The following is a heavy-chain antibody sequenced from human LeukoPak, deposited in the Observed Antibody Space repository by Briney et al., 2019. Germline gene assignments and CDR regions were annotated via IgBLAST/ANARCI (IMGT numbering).Heavy chain of an antibody. CDR2: ISWNSGSI. D-gene: IGHD3-22*01. V-gene: IGHV3-9*01. Sequence: GGSLRLSCAASGFTFDDYAMPWVRQAPGKGLEWVSGISWNSGSIGYADSVKGRFTISRDNAKNSLYLQMNSLRAEDTALYYCAKELSYYDSRPPGFDYWGQGTLVTVSS. CDR3: AKELSYYDSRPPGFDY. J-gene: IGHJ4*02. CDR1: GFTFDDYA.